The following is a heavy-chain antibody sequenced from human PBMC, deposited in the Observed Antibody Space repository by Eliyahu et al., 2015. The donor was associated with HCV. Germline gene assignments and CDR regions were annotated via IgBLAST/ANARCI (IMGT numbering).Heavy chain of an antibody. Sequence: EVQLLESGGALVQPGGSLRLSCAASGFTFSSYVMSWVRQAPGKGLEWVSNIYSGDSSTYYADSVKGRFTISRDNSKNTLYLQMNSLRAEDTAIYYCAKTADTSMASANWGQGTLVTVSS. V-gene: IGHV3-23*03. J-gene: IGHJ4*02. CDR3: AKTADTSMASAN. D-gene: IGHD5-18*01. CDR2: IYSGDSST. CDR1: GFTFSSYV.